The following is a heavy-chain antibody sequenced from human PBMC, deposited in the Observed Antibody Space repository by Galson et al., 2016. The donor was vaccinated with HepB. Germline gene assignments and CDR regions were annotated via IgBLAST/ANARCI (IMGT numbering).Heavy chain of an antibody. CDR2: IIPLFGTP. J-gene: IGHJ4*02. V-gene: IGHV1-69*06. CDR3: ARVAGNPGRTAYYDY. D-gene: IGHD4-23*01. CDR1: GGTFNSFT. Sequence: SVKVSCKASGGTFNSFTINWVRQAPGQGLEWMGGIIPLFGTPNYAQKFQGRVTITADITTSTAYMELTSLTSEDTAVYYCARVAGNPGRTAYYDYWGLGTLVTVSS.